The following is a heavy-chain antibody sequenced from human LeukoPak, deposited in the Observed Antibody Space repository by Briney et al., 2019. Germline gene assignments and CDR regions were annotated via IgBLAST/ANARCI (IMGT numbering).Heavy chain of an antibody. Sequence: SETLSLTCTVSGGSISSYYWSWIRQPPGKGLEWIGYIYYSGSTNYNPSLKSRVTISVDTSKNQFSLKLNSVIAADTAVYYCARGGDGYNPFDHWGQGTLVTVSS. CDR1: GGSISSYY. J-gene: IGHJ4*02. CDR3: ARGGDGYNPFDH. CDR2: IYYSGST. D-gene: IGHD5-24*01. V-gene: IGHV4-59*01.